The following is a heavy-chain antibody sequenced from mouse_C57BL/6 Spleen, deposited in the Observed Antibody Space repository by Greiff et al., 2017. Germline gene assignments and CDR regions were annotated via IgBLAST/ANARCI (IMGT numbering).Heavy chain of an antibody. CDR2: ISSGSSTI. CDR1: GFTFSDYG. D-gene: IGHD1-1*01. J-gene: IGHJ3*01. CDR3: ARNPFYYGSSEFAY. Sequence: EVKLMESGGGLVKPGGSLKLSCAASGFTFSDYGMHWVRQAPEKGLAWVAYISSGSSTIYYADTVKGRFTISRDNAKNTLFLQMTSLRSEDTAMYYCARNPFYYGSSEFAYWGQGTLVTVSA. V-gene: IGHV5-17*01.